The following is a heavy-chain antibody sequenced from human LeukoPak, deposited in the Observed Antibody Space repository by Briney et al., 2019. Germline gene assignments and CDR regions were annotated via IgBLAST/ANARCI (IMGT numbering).Heavy chain of an antibody. CDR1: GGSISSYY. D-gene: IGHD3-10*01. CDR3: ARQRGRD. V-gene: IGHV4-59*08. Sequence: SETLSLTCTVSGGSISSYYWSWIRQPPGKGLEWIGYIYYSGSTNHNPSLKSRVTISVDTSKNQFSLKLSSVTAADTAVYYCARQRGRDWGQGTLVTVSS. CDR2: IYYSGST. J-gene: IGHJ4*02.